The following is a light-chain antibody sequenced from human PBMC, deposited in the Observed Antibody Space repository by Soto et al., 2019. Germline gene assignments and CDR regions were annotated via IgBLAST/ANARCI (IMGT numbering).Light chain of an antibody. Sequence: LQKTQSPSTLSASVGDRVTITCRASQTIDSWLAWYQQRPGKPPNLLIYKASTLASGVPSRFSGSGSGTEFTLTISSLQPEDFATYYCQQLNSYPWTFGQGTKVDIK. CDR3: QQLNSYPWT. V-gene: IGKV1-5*03. CDR2: KAS. J-gene: IGKJ1*01. CDR1: QTIDSW.